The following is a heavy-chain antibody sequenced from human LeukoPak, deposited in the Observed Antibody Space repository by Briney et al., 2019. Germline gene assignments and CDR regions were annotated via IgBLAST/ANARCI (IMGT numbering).Heavy chain of an antibody. CDR2: ISSSSSYI. CDR3: ARDGSYYDSSGYYASFDY. CDR1: GFTFSSYS. Sequence: GGSLRLSCAASGFTFSSYSMNWVRQAPGKGLEWVSSISSSSSYIHYADSVKGRFTISRDNAKNSLYLQMNSLRAEDTAVYYCARDGSYYDSSGYYASFDYWGQGTLVTVSS. J-gene: IGHJ4*02. D-gene: IGHD3-22*01. V-gene: IGHV3-21*01.